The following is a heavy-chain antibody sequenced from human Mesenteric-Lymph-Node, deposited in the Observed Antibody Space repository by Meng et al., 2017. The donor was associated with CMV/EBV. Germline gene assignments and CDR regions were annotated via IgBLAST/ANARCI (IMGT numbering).Heavy chain of an antibody. V-gene: IGHV3-30-3*01. CDR2: ISYDGSNK. Sequence: GGSLRLSCAASGFTFSSYAMHWVRQAPGKGLEWVAVISYDGSNKYYADSVKGRFTISRDNSKNTLYLQMNSLRAEDTAVYYCARDDYWGQGTLVTVSS. CDR1: GFTFSSYA. J-gene: IGHJ4*02. CDR3: ARDDY.